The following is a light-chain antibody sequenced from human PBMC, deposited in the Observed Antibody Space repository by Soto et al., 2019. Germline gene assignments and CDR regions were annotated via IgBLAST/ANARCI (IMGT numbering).Light chain of an antibody. CDR3: QQYGSSPRT. Sequence: EIMMTQSPDTLSVSPGERATVSCRASQSISSDFAWFQLKPGQAPRLLIYGASTRAPDVPDRFSGSGSGTEFTLTISSLQSEDFAVYYCQQYGSSPRTFGRGTKVDIK. V-gene: IGKV3-15*01. J-gene: IGKJ1*01. CDR2: GAS. CDR1: QSISSD.